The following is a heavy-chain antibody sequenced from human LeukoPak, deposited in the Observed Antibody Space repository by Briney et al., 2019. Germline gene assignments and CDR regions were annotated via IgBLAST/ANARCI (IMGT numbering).Heavy chain of an antibody. J-gene: IGHJ4*02. CDR1: GYTFTSYY. CDR3: ARGPLLNAIAVAPGRFDY. Sequence: APVKVSCKASGYTFTSYYMHWVRQAPGQGLEWMGIINPSGGSTSYAQKFQGRVTMTRDTSTSTVYMELSSLRSEDTAVYYCARGPLLNAIAVAPGRFDYWGQGTLVTVSS. D-gene: IGHD6-19*01. CDR2: INPSGGST. V-gene: IGHV1-46*01.